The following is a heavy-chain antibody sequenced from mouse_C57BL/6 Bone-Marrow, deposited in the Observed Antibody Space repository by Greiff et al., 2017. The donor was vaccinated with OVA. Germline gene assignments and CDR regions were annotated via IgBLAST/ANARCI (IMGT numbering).Heavy chain of an antibody. D-gene: IGHD1-1*01. CDR2: IWSGGST. CDR3: AKRRDYYGSSFYYAMDY. Sequence: VKLQESGPGLVQPSQSLSITCTVSGFSLTSYGVHWVRQPPGKGLEWLGVIWSGGSTDYNAAFISRLSISKDNSKSQVFFKMNSLQADDTAIYYCAKRRDYYGSSFYYAMDYWGQGTSVTVSS. J-gene: IGHJ4*01. CDR1: GFSLTSYG. V-gene: IGHV2-4*01.